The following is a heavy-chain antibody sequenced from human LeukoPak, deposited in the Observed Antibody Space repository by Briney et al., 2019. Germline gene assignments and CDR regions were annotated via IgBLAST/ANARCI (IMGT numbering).Heavy chain of an antibody. J-gene: IGHJ4*02. CDR3: TRPSMVRGVIWYYFDY. D-gene: IGHD3-10*01. V-gene: IGHV3-53*01. CDR1: GVTVSSNY. CDR2: LYGGGTT. Sequence: PGGSLRLSCAVFGVTVSSNYMSWVRQAPGKGLEWVSVLYGGGTTYYADSVKGRFTISRDNSKNTLYLQMNSLRAEDTAVYYCTRPSMVRGVIWYYFDYWGQGTLVTVSS.